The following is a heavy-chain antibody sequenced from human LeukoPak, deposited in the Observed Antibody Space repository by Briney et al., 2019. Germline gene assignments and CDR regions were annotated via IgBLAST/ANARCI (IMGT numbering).Heavy chain of an antibody. CDR3: ARQGLRLNSDY. CDR2: IYYRGST. Sequence: SETLSLTCTVSGGSISISNYYWGWIRQPPGKGLEWIGAIYYRGSTYYNPSLKSRVTMSVDTSTNQFSLKLSSVTAADTAMYYCARQGLRLNSDYWGQGTLVTVSS. V-gene: IGHV4-39*01. J-gene: IGHJ4*02. CDR1: GGSISISNYY. D-gene: IGHD4-17*01.